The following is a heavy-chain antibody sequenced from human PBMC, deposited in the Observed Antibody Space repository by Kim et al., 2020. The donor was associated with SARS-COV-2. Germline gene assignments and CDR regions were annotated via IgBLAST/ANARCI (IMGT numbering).Heavy chain of an antibody. V-gene: IGHV3-30*04. CDR3: ARDRWDYVWGSYRPYYY. D-gene: IGHD3-16*02. J-gene: IGHJ6*01. Sequence: GGSLRLSCAASGFTFSSYAMHWVRQAPGKGLEWVAVISYDGSNKYYADSVKGRFTISRDNSKNTLYLQMNSLRAEDTAVYYCARDRWDYVWGSYRPYYY. CDR1: GFTFSSYA. CDR2: ISYDGSNK.